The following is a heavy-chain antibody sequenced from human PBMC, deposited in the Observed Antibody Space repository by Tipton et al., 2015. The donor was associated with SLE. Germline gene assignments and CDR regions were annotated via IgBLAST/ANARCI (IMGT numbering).Heavy chain of an antibody. Sequence: TLSLTCNVSGGSTSSKSYYWAWIRQPPGKGLEWIGSVYFTGSTYYQSSLKSRVTISIDTSKNQFSLKLTSVTAADTAVYYCARDPKYWGQGTLVTVSS. CDR1: GGSTSSKSYY. J-gene: IGHJ4*02. V-gene: IGHV4-39*07. CDR2: VYFTGST. CDR3: ARDPKY.